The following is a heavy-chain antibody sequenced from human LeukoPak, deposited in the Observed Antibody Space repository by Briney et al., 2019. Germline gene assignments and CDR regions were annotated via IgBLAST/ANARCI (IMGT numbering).Heavy chain of an antibody. CDR2: IKQDGSEK. CDR3: ARVRGPYSSGWYYFDY. V-gene: IGHV3-7*03. J-gene: IGHJ4*02. CDR1: GFTFSSYW. D-gene: IGHD6-19*01. Sequence: PGGPLRLSCAVSGFTFSSYWMSWVRRAPGKGLEGVANIKQDGSEKYYVDSVKGRFTISRDNAKNSLYLQMNSLRAEDTAVYYCARVRGPYSSGWYYFDYWGQGTLVTVSS.